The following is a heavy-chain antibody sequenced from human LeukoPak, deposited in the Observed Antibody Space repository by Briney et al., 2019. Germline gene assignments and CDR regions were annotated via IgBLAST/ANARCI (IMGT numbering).Heavy chain of an antibody. D-gene: IGHD3-16*01. J-gene: IGHJ4*02. V-gene: IGHV4-39*07. Sequence: SETPSLTCTVSGGSISSNSYYWGWIRQPPGKGLEWIGSIYYSGSTYYNPSLKSRVTISVDTSKNQFSLKLSPVTAADTAVYYCARVRYRLAETYIDYWGQGTLVTVSS. CDR2: IYYSGST. CDR3: ARVRYRLAETYIDY. CDR1: GGSISSNSYY.